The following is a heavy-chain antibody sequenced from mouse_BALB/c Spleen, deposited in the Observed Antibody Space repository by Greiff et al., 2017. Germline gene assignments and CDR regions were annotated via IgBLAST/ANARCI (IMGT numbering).Heavy chain of an antibody. CDR3: TREGTGAWFAY. CDR1: GYTFTSYY. V-gene: IGHV1S81*02. Sequence: QVQLQQSGAELVKPGASVKLSCKASGYTFTSYYMYWVKQRPGQGLEWIGEINPSNGGTNFNEKFKSKATLTVDKSSSTAYMQLSSLTSEDSAVYCCTREGTGAWFAYWGQGTLVTVSA. CDR2: INPSNGGT. D-gene: IGHD2-14*01. J-gene: IGHJ3*01.